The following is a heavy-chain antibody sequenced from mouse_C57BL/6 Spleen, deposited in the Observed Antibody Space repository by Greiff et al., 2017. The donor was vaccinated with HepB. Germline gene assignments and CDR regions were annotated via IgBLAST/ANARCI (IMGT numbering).Heavy chain of an antibody. V-gene: IGHV1-80*01. Sequence: VQLQQSGAELVKPGASVKISCKASGYAFSSYWMNWVKQRPGKGLEWIGKIYPGDGDTNYNGKFKGKATLTADKSSSTAYMQLSSLTSEDSAVYFCARSDYGYDRAWFAYWGQGTLVTVSA. CDR2: IYPGDGDT. D-gene: IGHD2-2*01. J-gene: IGHJ3*01. CDR1: GYAFSSYW. CDR3: ARSDYGYDRAWFAY.